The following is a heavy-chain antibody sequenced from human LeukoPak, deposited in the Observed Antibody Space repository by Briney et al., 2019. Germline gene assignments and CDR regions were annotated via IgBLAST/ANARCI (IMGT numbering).Heavy chain of an antibody. CDR3: ARGQISRWELLWYFGY. V-gene: IGHV1-69*13. J-gene: IGHJ4*02. Sequence: ASVKVSCKASGGTFSSYAISWVRQAPGQGLEWMGGIIPIFGTANYAQKFQGRVTITADESTSTAYMELSSLRSEDTAVYYCARGQISRWELLWYFGYWGQGTLVTVSS. D-gene: IGHD1-26*01. CDR1: GGTFSSYA. CDR2: IIPIFGTA.